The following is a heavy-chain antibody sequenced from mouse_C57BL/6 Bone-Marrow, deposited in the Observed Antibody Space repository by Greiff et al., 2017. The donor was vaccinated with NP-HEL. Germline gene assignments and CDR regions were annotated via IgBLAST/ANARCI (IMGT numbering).Heavy chain of an antibody. CDR2: INPNNGGT. CDR3: ARSKYDYDGAWFAY. D-gene: IGHD2-4*01. CDR1: GYTFTDYN. Sequence: EVKLQESGPELVKPGASVKIPCKASGYTFTDYNMDWVKQSHGKSLEWIGDINPNNGGTIYNQKFKGKATLTVDKSSSTAYMELRSLTSEDTAVYYCARSKYDYDGAWFAYWGQGTLVTVSA. V-gene: IGHV1-18*01. J-gene: IGHJ3*01.